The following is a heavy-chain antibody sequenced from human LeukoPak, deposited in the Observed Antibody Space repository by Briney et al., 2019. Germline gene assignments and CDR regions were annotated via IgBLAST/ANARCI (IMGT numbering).Heavy chain of an antibody. V-gene: IGHV1-46*01. D-gene: IGHD3-10*01. CDR1: GYTLTSYY. CDR2: INPSGGST. J-gene: IGHJ6*02. CDR3: ARDRASGSYQVSFCYDLDV. Sequence: ASVKVSCKASGYTLTSYYIHWVRQAPGQGLAWMGVINPSGGSTTYAQNFQGRVTMTTDTSTSTVYMELSSLRSEDTAVYYCARDRASGSYQVSFCYDLDVWGQGTTVTVSS.